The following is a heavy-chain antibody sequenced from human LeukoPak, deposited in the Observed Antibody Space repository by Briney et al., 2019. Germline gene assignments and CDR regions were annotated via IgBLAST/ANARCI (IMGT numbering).Heavy chain of an antibody. V-gene: IGHV3-30*18. D-gene: IGHD2-8*01. CDR2: ISYDGSNK. CDR1: GFTFSSYG. Sequence: GGSLRLSCAASGFTFSSYGMHWVRQAPGKGLEWVAVISYDGSNKYYGDSVKGRFTISRDNSKNALYLQMNSLRAEDTAVYYCAKDPTGYCTNGVCYEDWGQGTLVTVSS. J-gene: IGHJ4*02. CDR3: AKDPTGYCTNGVCYED.